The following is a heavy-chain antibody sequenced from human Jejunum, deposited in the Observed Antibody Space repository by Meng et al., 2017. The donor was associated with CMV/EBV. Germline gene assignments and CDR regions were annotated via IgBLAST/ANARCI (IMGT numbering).Heavy chain of an antibody. J-gene: IGHJ4*02. CDR2: IIPVLGLP. CDR3: AREGWTPRSGRLYYFDS. Sequence: FGNYGISWVRQAPGQGLAWMGGIIPVLGLPNHAQKFQGRVTITTDASRRTVYMEVSRLRSEDTAVYYCAREGWTPRSGRLYYFDSWGQGTLVTVSS. D-gene: IGHD2-15*01. CDR1: FGNYG. V-gene: IGHV1-69*05.